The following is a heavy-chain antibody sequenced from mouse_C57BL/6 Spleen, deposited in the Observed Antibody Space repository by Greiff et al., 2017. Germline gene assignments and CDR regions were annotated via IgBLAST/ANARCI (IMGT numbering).Heavy chain of an antibody. D-gene: IGHD1-1*01. CDR1: GFNIKDDY. CDR3: TTSLITTVVAKDY. Sequence: VQLQQSGAELVRPGASVKLSCTASGFNIKDDYMHWVEQRPEQGLEWIGWIDPENGDTEYASKFQGKATITADTSSNTAYLQLSSLTSEDTAVYYCTTSLITTVVAKDYWGQGTTLTVSS. CDR2: IDPENGDT. V-gene: IGHV14-4*01. J-gene: IGHJ2*01.